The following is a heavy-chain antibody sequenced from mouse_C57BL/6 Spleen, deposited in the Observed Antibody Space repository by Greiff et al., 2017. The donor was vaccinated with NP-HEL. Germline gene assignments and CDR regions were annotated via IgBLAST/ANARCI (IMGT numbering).Heavy chain of an antibody. V-gene: IGHV5-4*03. CDR1: GFTFSSYA. D-gene: IGHD1-1*01. CDR3: ASLYYYGSS. CDR2: ISDGGSYT. Sequence: DVKLVESGGGLVKPGGSLKLSCAASGFTFSSYAMSWVRQTPEKRLEWVATISDGGSYTYYPDNVKGRFTISRDNAKNNLYLQMSHLKSEDTAMYYCASLYYYGSSWGQGTTLTVSS. J-gene: IGHJ2*01.